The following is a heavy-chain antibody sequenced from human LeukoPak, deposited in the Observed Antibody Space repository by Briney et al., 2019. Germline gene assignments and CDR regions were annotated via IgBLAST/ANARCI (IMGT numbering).Heavy chain of an antibody. V-gene: IGHV4-38-2*02. J-gene: IGHJ4*02. CDR2: IYHSGST. CDR3: VRQFGLGLDY. CDR1: GYSISSGYY. Sequence: SETLSLTCTVSGYSISSGYYWGWIRQPPGKGLEWIGSIYHSGSTYYNPSLKSRVTISVDTSKNQFSLKLSSVTAADTAVYYCVRQFGLGLDYWGQGTLVTVSS. D-gene: IGHD3-10*01.